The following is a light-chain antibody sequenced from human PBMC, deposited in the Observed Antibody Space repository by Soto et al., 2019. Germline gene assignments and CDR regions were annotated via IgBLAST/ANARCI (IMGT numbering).Light chain of an antibody. V-gene: IGKV3-15*01. J-gene: IGKJ1*01. Sequence: EIVMTQSPATLSVSPGERATLSCRASQSVYSNLAWYQQKPGQAPRLLIYGASTRATGIPARFSGSGSGTEFTLTISRLQSEDFAVYYCQHYNNWPPWTFGQGTKVEIK. CDR2: GAS. CDR3: QHYNNWPPWT. CDR1: QSVYSN.